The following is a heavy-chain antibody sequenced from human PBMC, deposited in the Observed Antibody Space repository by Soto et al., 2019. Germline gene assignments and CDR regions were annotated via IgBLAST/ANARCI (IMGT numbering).Heavy chain of an antibody. V-gene: IGHV3-21*01. CDR2: ISSSSSYI. CDR3: ARGTIVARQHLDY. D-gene: IGHD6-6*01. CDR1: GFTFSSYS. Sequence: GGSLRLSCAASGFTFSSYSMNWVRQAPGKGLEWVSSISSSSSYIYYADSVKGRFTISRDNAKNSLYLQMNSLRAEDTAVYYGARGTIVARQHLDYWGQGTLVTVSS. J-gene: IGHJ4*02.